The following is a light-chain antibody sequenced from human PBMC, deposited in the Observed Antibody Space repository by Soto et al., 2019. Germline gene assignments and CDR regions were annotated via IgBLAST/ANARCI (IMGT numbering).Light chain of an antibody. CDR2: GAS. CDR1: QAVPASY. V-gene: IGKV3-20*01. J-gene: IGKJ1*01. Sequence: EIVLTQSPGTLSLSPGERATLSCRASQAVPASYLAWVHQKPGQDPRLLIYGASSSPTGIPDRFSGSGSGTAFTITISRLEPEDVAVYYCQQYGYAPWTCGQGTKVEIK. CDR3: QQYGYAPWT.